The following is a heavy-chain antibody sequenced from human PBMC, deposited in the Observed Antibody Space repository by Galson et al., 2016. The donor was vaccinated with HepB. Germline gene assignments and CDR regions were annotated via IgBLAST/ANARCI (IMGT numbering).Heavy chain of an antibody. CDR2: IYYGGD. J-gene: IGHJ5*02. V-gene: IGHV3-33*01. Sequence: SLRLSCAASGFSFSEFGIHWVRQAPGKGLEWVALIYYGGDKYADSVKGRFTVSRDNSRKTSFLQMNSLRVEDTAVYYCARWSSSSWFDPWGQGTLVTVSS. CDR1: GFSFSEFG. D-gene: IGHD2-15*01. CDR3: ARWSSSSWFDP.